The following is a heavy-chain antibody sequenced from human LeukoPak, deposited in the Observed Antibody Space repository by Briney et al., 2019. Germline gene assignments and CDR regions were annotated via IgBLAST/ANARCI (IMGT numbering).Heavy chain of an antibody. Sequence: PGGSLRLSCAASGFTFSSYSMNWVRQAPGKGLEWVAFIRYDGSNKYYADSVKGRFTISRDNSKNTLYLQMNSLRAEDTAVYYCAKPMVATWEAFDIWGQGTMVTVSS. CDR2: IRYDGSNK. V-gene: IGHV3-30*02. CDR3: AKPMVATWEAFDI. D-gene: IGHD5-12*01. J-gene: IGHJ3*02. CDR1: GFTFSSYS.